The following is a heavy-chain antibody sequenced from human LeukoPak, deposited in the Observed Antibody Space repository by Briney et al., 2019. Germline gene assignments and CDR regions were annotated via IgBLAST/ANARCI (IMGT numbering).Heavy chain of an antibody. CDR3: ASHSSGWDFDY. CDR2: INHSGST. Sequence: PSETLSLTCAVYGGSFSGYYWSWIRQPPGQGLEWIGEINHSGSTNYNPSLKSRVTISVDTSKNQCSLKLSSVSAADTAVYYCASHSSGWDFDYWGQGTLVTVS. D-gene: IGHD6-19*01. CDR1: GGSFSGYY. V-gene: IGHV4-34*01. J-gene: IGHJ4*02.